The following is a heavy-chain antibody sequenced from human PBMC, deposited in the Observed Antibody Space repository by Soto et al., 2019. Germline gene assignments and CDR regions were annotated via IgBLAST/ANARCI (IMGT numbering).Heavy chain of an antibody. CDR2: INSDGTTT. D-gene: IGHD1-26*01. Sequence: EVQLVESGGGLVQPGGSLRLSCAASGFSFSAYWMHWVRQGPGKGLVWVSRINSDGTTTTYADSVKGRFTISRDNSRNTLYLQMNSLRAEDTAVYYCATVATGSYSRRDNWGQGTLVTVSS. CDR3: ATVATGSYSRRDN. CDR1: GFSFSAYW. V-gene: IGHV3-74*01. J-gene: IGHJ4*02.